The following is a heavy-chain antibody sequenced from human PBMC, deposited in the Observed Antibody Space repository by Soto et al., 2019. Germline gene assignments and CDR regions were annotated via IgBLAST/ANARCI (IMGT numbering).Heavy chain of an antibody. J-gene: IGHJ6*02. Sequence: GGSLRLSCAASGFTFSSYSMNWVRQAPGKGLEWVSSISSSSSYIYYADSVKGRFTISRDNAKNSLYLQMNSLRAEDTAVYYCASIHSSSWYYYYYGMDVWGQGTTVTVSS. CDR2: ISSSSSYI. V-gene: IGHV3-21*01. D-gene: IGHD6-13*01. CDR3: ASIHSSSWYYYYYGMDV. CDR1: GFTFSSYS.